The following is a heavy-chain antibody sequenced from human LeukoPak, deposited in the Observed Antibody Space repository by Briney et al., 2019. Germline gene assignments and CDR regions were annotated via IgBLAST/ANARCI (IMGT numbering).Heavy chain of an antibody. J-gene: IGHJ5*02. Sequence: SETLSLTCTVSGGSISSSSYYWGWIRQPPGKGLEWIGRIYTSGSTNYNPSLKSRVTMSVDTSKNQFSLKLSSVTAADTAVYYCATTPPFQHWFDPWGQGALVTVSS. CDR1: GGSISSSSYY. D-gene: IGHD3-16*01. V-gene: IGHV4-61*05. CDR3: ATTPPFQHWFDP. CDR2: IYTSGST.